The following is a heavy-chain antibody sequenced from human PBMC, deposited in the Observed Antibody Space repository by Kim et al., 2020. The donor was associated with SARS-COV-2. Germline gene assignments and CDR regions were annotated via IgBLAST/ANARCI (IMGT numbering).Heavy chain of an antibody. J-gene: IGHJ4*02. D-gene: IGHD5-12*01. V-gene: IGHV1-3*01. CDR3: AALRDSGWYFDY. Sequence: KYSQKFQGRVTITRDTSASTAYMELSSLISEDTAVYYCAALRDSGWYFDYWGQGTLVTVSS.